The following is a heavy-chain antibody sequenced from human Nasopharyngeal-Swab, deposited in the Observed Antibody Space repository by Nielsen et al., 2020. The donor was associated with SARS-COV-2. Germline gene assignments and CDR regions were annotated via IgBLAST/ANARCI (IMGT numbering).Heavy chain of an antibody. D-gene: IGHD1-1*01. V-gene: IGHV3-13*01. CDR1: GLTFSSYD. CDR3: AGGQPGTTGTTYGMDV. Sequence: GGSLRLSCAASGLTFSSYDFPWVRQPPGKGLEWVSTIATAGDTYYPGSVKGRFTISREKAKNSLYLQMNSLRVGDTAVYYCAGGQPGTTGTTYGMDVWGQGTTVTVSS. CDR2: IATAGDT. J-gene: IGHJ6*02.